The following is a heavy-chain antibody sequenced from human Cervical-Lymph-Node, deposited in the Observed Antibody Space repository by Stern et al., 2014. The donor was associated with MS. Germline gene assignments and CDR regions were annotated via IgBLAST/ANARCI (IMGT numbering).Heavy chain of an antibody. V-gene: IGHV1-2*02. D-gene: IGHD2-15*01. Sequence: VQLVQSGTEVKKPGASVKVSCKASGYTFTDYYIHWVRQAPGQGLEWMGWISPNSGGTNFAENFQGRVTMTRDTSISTAYMELSRLRSDDTALYYCARLIAEGGTVWFDPWGQGTLVTVSS. J-gene: IGHJ5*02. CDR3: ARLIAEGGTVWFDP. CDR2: ISPNSGGT. CDR1: GYTFTDYY.